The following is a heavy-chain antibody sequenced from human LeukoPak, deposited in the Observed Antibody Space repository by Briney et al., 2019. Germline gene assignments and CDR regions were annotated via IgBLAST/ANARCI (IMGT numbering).Heavy chain of an antibody. CDR2: IKQDGSEK. J-gene: IGHJ4*02. Sequence: PGGSLRLSCAASRLTFNSYWMSWVRQAPGKGLEWVANIKQDGSEKYYVDSVKGRFTISRDNAKNSLYLQMNSLRAEDTAVYYCARPYCSSSSCYYDYWGQGTLVTVSS. V-gene: IGHV3-7*01. D-gene: IGHD2-2*01. CDR3: ARPYCSSSSCYYDY. CDR1: RLTFNSYW.